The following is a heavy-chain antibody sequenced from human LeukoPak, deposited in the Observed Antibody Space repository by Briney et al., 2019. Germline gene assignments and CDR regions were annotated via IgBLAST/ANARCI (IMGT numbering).Heavy chain of an antibody. CDR3: ARGRYNWNDGAYYWFDP. CDR2: INHSGST. V-gene: IGHV4-34*01. Sequence: SETLSLTCAVYGGSFSGYYWSWIRQPPGKGLEWIGEINHSGSTNYNPSLKSRVTISVDTSKNQFSLKLSSVTAADTVVYYCARGRYNWNDGAYYWFDPWGQGTLVTVSS. D-gene: IGHD1-20*01. CDR1: GGSFSGYY. J-gene: IGHJ5*02.